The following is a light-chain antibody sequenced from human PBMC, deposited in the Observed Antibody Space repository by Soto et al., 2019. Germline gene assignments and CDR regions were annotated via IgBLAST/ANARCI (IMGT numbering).Light chain of an antibody. CDR3: AAWDDSLNGSF. V-gene: IGLV1-40*01. CDR1: SSNIGAGYD. Sequence: QSVLTQPPSVSGAPGQRVTISCTGSSSNIGAGYDVHWYQQLPGTAPKLLIYSSDQRPSGVPDRFSGSKSGTSASLAISGLQSEDEADYYCAAWDDSLNGSFFGTGTKLTVL. CDR2: SSD. J-gene: IGLJ1*01.